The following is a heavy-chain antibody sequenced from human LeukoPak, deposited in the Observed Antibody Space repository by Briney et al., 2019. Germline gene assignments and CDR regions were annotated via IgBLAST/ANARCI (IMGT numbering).Heavy chain of an antibody. CDR2: INHSGST. Sequence: SETLSLTCAVYGGSFSGYYWSWIRQPPGKGLEWIGEINHSGSTNYNPSLKSRVTISVDTSKNQFSLELSSVTAADTAVYYCARGGRFLEWLLRGANWFDPWGQGTLVTVSS. CDR3: ARGGRFLEWLLRGANWFDP. CDR1: GGSFSGYY. D-gene: IGHD3-3*01. V-gene: IGHV4-34*01. J-gene: IGHJ5*02.